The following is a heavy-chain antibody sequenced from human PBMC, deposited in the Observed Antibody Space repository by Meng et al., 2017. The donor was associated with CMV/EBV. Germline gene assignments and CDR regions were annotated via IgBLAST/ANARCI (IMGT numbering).Heavy chain of an antibody. J-gene: IGHJ6*02. D-gene: IGHD2-15*01. V-gene: IGHV1-69*05. CDR2: IIPIFGTA. CDR1: GGTFSSYA. Sequence: SVKVSCKASGGTFSSYAISWVRQAPGQGLEWMGGIIPIFGTANYAQKFQGRVTITTDESTSTAYMELSSLRSEDTAVYYRARGKDIVVVVAATRGYYYGMDVWGQGTTVTVSS. CDR3: ARGKDIVVVVAATRGYYYGMDV.